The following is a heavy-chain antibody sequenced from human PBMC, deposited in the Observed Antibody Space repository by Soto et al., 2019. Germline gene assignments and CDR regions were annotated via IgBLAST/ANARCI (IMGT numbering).Heavy chain of an antibody. V-gene: IGHV1-69*13. Sequence: ASVKVSCKASGGTFSSYAISWVRQAPGQGLEWMGGIIPIFGTANYAQKFQGRVTITADESTSTAYMELSSLRSEDTAVYYCARGLMECSSTSCYAWFDPWGQGTLVTVSS. J-gene: IGHJ5*02. D-gene: IGHD2-2*01. CDR1: GGTFSSYA. CDR3: ARGLMECSSTSCYAWFDP. CDR2: IIPIFGTA.